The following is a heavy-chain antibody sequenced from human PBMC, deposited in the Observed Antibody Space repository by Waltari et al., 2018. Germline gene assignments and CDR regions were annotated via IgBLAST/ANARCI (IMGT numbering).Heavy chain of an antibody. V-gene: IGHV3-23*01. J-gene: IGHJ4*02. CDR3: AKALGIMGFDC. Sequence: DVQLLESGGGVVQRGGSLRVACTASGIPFSPYAMAWVRQGVGQGLEWVSTISGSGNDTYYADSVKGRFTISRDNSKNTVFLQMNMLRVEDTANYYCAKALGIMGFDCWGQGTLVAVAS. CDR1: GIPFSPYA. CDR2: ISGSGNDT. D-gene: IGHD3-16*01.